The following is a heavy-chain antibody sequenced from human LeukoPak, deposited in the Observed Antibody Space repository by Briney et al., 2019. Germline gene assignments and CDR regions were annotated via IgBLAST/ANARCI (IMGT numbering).Heavy chain of an antibody. J-gene: IGHJ4*02. CDR3: ARLSAAAGDFDY. D-gene: IGHD6-13*01. V-gene: IGHV4-4*07. CDR2: IYTSGST. CDR1: GGSISSYY. Sequence: SETLSLTCTVSGGSISSYYWSWIRQPAGKGLEWIGRIYTSGSTNYNPSLKSRVTMSVDTSKNQFSLMLSSVTAADTAVYYCARLSAAAGDFDYWGQGTLVTVSS.